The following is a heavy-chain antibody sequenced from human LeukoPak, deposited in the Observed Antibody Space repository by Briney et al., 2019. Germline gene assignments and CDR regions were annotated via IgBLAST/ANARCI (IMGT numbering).Heavy chain of an antibody. CDR2: ISGSGGST. Sequence: PGGSLRLPCAASGFTFSSYAMSWVRQAPGKGLEWVSAISGSGGSTYYADSVKGRFTISRDNSKNTLYLQMNSLRAEDTAVYYCAKVGETIVGATALYFDYWGQGTLVTVSS. D-gene: IGHD1-26*01. V-gene: IGHV3-23*01. CDR3: AKVGETIVGATALYFDY. CDR1: GFTFSSYA. J-gene: IGHJ4*02.